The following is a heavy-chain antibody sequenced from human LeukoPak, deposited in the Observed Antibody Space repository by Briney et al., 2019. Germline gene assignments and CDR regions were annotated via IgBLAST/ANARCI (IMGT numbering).Heavy chain of an antibody. CDR1: GYIFTDYH. Sequence: GASVKVSCKASGYIFTDYHMHWVRQTPGQGLAWVGWINPNSGDTNYPQKFQGRVTMTRDTSISTAYMELSRLRSDDTAVYYCATGAYTYYTEYWGQGTVVAVSS. V-gene: IGHV1-2*02. CDR3: ATGAYTYYTEY. CDR2: INPNSGDT. J-gene: IGHJ4*02. D-gene: IGHD1-26*01.